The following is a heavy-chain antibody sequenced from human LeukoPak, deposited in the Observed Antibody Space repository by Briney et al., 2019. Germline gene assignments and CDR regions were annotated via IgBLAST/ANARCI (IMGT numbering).Heavy chain of an antibody. CDR2: ISASGATT. D-gene: IGHD6-13*01. CDR1: GFTFSSYA. Sequence: GGSLRLSCAASGFTFSSYAMTWVRQPPGKGLEWVSAISASGATTNYADSVKGRFTISRDNSKNTLYLQMNSLRAEDTAVYYCAKDQQMVPDNWYDPWGQGTLVTVSS. V-gene: IGHV3-23*01. CDR3: AKDQQMVPDNWYDP. J-gene: IGHJ5*02.